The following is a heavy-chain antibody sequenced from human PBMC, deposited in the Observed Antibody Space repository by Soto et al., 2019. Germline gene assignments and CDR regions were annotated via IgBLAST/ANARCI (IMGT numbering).Heavy chain of an antibody. CDR2: IVPLFNTS. V-gene: IGHV1-69*01. D-gene: IGHD4-17*01. CDR1: GGTFSSYD. Sequence: QVQLVQSGAEVKKPGSSVKASCKASGGTFSSYDISWVRQAPGHGLEWMGGIVPLFNTSHYAQNFQGRDTITADELTNTAYMVLSSLRYEDTAVYYCARDPVDYDGHLGSFDIWGQGTMVTVSS. CDR3: ARDPVDYDGHLGSFDI. J-gene: IGHJ3*02.